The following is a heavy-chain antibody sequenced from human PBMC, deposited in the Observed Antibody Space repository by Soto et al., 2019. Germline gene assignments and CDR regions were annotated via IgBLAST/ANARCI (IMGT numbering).Heavy chain of an antibody. D-gene: IGHD5-12*01. V-gene: IGHV3-74*01. CDR1: GFTFSSYW. CDR2: INSDGSST. J-gene: IGHJ4*02. Sequence: EVQLVESGGGLVQPGGSLRLSCAASGFTFSSYWMHWVRQAPGKGLVWVSRINSDGSSTTYADSVKGRFTISRDNAKNTLYLQMNSLRAEDTAVYYCARGGAGYNFGWYFDYWGQGTLVTVSS. CDR3: ARGGAGYNFGWYFDY.